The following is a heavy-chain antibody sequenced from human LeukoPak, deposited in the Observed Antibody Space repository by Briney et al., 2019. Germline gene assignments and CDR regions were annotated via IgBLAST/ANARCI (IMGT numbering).Heavy chain of an antibody. CDR2: ISGSGGIS. CDR3: AKSYYDILTGMRRAFDI. D-gene: IGHD3-9*01. J-gene: IGHJ3*02. CDR1: GFTFSSYA. V-gene: IGHV3-23*01. Sequence: PGGSLRLSCAASGFTFSSYAMSRVRQAPGRGLEWVSAISGSGGISYYADSVKGRFTISRDNSKNQLYLQMNSLRAEDTAVYYCAKSYYDILTGMRRAFDIWGQGTMVTVSS.